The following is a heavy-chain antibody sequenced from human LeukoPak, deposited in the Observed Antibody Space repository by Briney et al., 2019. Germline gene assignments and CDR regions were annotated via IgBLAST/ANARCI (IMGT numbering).Heavy chain of an antibody. CDR2: ISSSGSTI. CDR1: GFTFSSYE. J-gene: IGHJ4*02. Sequence: GGSLRLSCAASGFTFSSYEMNWVRQAPGKGLEWVSYISSSGSTIYYADSVKGRFTISRDNAKNSLYLQMNSLRAEDTAVYYCARDSRYYGSGSYLLCDYWGQGTLVTVSS. D-gene: IGHD3-10*01. CDR3: ARDSRYYGSGSYLLCDY. V-gene: IGHV3-48*03.